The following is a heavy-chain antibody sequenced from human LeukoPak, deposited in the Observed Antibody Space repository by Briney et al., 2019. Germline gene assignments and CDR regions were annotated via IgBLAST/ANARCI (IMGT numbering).Heavy chain of an antibody. Sequence: SETLSLTCTVSGGXISSGGYYWSWIRQHPGKGLEWIGYIYYSGSTYYNPSLKSRVTISVDTSKNQFSLKLSSVTAADTAVYYCARDRKKGSSGFDYWGQGTLVTVSS. D-gene: IGHD3-22*01. CDR1: GGXISSGGYY. CDR3: ARDRKKGSSGFDY. J-gene: IGHJ4*02. V-gene: IGHV4-31*03. CDR2: IYYSGST.